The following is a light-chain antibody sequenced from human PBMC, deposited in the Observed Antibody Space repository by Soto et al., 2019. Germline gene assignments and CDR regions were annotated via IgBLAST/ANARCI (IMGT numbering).Light chain of an antibody. Sequence: QSALTQPRSVSGSPGQSVTISCTGTSSDVGTYNYVSWYQQHPGKAPKLMIYDVSKRPSGVPDRFSGSRSGKTASLTISGLQAEDEADYYCCSYAGNYTYVFGTGTKLTVL. J-gene: IGLJ1*01. CDR2: DVS. CDR3: CSYAGNYTYV. CDR1: SSDVGTYNY. V-gene: IGLV2-11*01.